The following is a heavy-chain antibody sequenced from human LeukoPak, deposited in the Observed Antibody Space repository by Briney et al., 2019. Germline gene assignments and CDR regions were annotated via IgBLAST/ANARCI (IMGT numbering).Heavy chain of an antibody. D-gene: IGHD3-22*01. CDR1: GGSISSYY. CDR3: ARGPYYDSSGYYYSFFDYYYYIDV. V-gene: IGHV4-59*01. Sequence: SETLSLTCTVSGGSISSYYWSWIRQPPGKGLEWIGYIYYSGSTNYNPSLKSRVTISVDTSKSQFSLKLSSVTAADTAVYYCARGPYYDSSGYYYSFFDYYYYIDVWGKGTTVTISS. J-gene: IGHJ6*03. CDR2: IYYSGST.